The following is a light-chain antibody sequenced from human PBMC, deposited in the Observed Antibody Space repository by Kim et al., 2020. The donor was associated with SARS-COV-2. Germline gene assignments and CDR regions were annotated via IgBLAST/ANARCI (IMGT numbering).Light chain of an antibody. V-gene: IGLV2-14*03. J-gene: IGLJ1*01. CDR2: DVS. Sequence: QSALTQPPSASGSPGQSITISCTGTSSDVGGYNYVSWYQQRPGQAPKLIIYDVSSRPSGVSHRFSGSKSGNTASLIISGLQVEDEADYYCTSYAPNNTPLVFGAGTQLTVL. CDR3: TSYAPNNTPLV. CDR1: SSDVGGYNY.